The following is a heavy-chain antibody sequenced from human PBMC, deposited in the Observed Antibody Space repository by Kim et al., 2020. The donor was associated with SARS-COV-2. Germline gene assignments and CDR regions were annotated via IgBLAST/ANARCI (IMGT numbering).Heavy chain of an antibody. CDR2: IVVDSGDT. Sequence: PVKVSCRASGFTFSNSALQWVRQARGQPLEWLGWIVVDSGDTNYAQKFQDRVSIIRDLSTNSASLELRSLRSEDTAVYYCAAVTSGYYFYFGLDVWGQGSQVTVSS. J-gene: IGHJ6*02. V-gene: IGHV1-58*01. CDR1: GFTFSNSA. CDR3: AAVTSGYYFYFGLDV. D-gene: IGHD2-21*02.